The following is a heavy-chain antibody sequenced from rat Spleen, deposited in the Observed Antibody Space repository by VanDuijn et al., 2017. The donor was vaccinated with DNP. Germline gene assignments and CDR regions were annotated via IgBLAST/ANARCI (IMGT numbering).Heavy chain of an antibody. D-gene: IGHD1-2*01. CDR1: GFTFSDYY. CDR3: ARHVKQLYLLAMDA. J-gene: IGHJ4*01. V-gene: IGHV5-7*01. Sequence: EVQLVESGGGLVQPGRSLKLSCAASGFTFSDYYMAWVRQAPKKGLEWVATINYDGSNTYYRDSVKGRFTGSRDNAKSTLYLQMDSLRSEDTATYYCARHVKQLYLLAMDAWGQGTSVTVSS. CDR2: INYDGSNT.